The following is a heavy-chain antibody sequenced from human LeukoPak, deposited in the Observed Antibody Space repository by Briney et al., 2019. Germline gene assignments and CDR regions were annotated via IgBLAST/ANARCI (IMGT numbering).Heavy chain of an antibody. V-gene: IGHV4-31*03. CDR3: ARGRQDYYDSSGYSY. J-gene: IGHJ4*02. Sequence: PSQTLSLTCTISGGSISSGGYYWSWIRQHPGKGLEWIGYIYYSGSTYYNPSLKSRVTISVDTSKNQFSLKLSSVTAADTAVYYCARGRQDYYDSSGYSYWGQGTLVTVSS. CDR1: GGSISSGGYY. D-gene: IGHD3-22*01. CDR2: IYYSGST.